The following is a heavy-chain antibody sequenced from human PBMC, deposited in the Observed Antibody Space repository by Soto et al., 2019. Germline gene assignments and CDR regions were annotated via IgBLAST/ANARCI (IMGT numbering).Heavy chain of an antibody. CDR1: GYTFTSYD. J-gene: IGHJ5*02. CDR3: ARGGADMVRGVITGFDP. Sequence: QVQLVQSGAEVKKPGASVKVSCKASGYTFTSYDINWVRQATGQGLEWMGWMNPNSGNTGYAQKFQGRVTMTRNTSISTAYMEVSSLRSEDTAVYYCARGGADMVRGVITGFDPWGQGTLVTVSS. CDR2: MNPNSGNT. V-gene: IGHV1-8*01. D-gene: IGHD3-10*01.